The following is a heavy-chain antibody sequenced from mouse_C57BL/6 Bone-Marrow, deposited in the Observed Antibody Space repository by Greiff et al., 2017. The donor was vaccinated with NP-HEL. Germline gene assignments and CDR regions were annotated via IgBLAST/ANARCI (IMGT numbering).Heavy chain of an antibody. D-gene: IGHD2-2*01. CDR3: SRGRMVTTKYDFDY. V-gene: IGHV5-4*01. CDR1: GFTFSSYA. J-gene: IGHJ2*01. CDR2: ISDGGSYT. Sequence: EVQVVESGGGLVKPGGSLKLSCAASGFTFSSYAMSWVRQTPDKRLEWVATISDGGSYTYYPDNVKGRFTISRDNAKNNLYLQMSHLKSEDTAMDYCSRGRMVTTKYDFDYWGQGTTLTVSS.